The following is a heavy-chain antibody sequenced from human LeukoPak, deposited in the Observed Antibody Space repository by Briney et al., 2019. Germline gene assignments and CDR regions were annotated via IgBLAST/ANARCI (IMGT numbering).Heavy chain of an antibody. J-gene: IGHJ3*02. Sequence: GESLKISCKGSGYSFTSYWIGWVRQMPGKGLEWMGIIYPGDSDTRYSPSFQGQVTISADKSISTAYLQWSSLKASDTAMYYCARPVEMATITAAFDIWGQGTMVTVSS. D-gene: IGHD5-24*01. CDR2: IYPGDSDT. CDR3: ARPVEMATITAAFDI. V-gene: IGHV5-51*01. CDR1: GYSFTSYW.